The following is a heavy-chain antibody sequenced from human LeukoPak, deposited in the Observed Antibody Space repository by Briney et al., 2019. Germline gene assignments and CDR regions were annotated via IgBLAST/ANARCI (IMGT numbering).Heavy chain of an antibody. V-gene: IGHV3-23*01. Sequence: PGGSLRLSCAASGFTFSSYAMSWVRQAPGKGLEWVSAISGSGGSTYYADSVKGRFTISRDNSKNTLYLQMNSLRAEDTAVYYCAKDSVHPLWFGELLSYNWFDPWGQGTLVTVSS. CDR1: GFTFSSYA. CDR2: ISGSGGST. CDR3: AKDSVHPLWFGELLSYNWFDP. J-gene: IGHJ5*02. D-gene: IGHD3-10*01.